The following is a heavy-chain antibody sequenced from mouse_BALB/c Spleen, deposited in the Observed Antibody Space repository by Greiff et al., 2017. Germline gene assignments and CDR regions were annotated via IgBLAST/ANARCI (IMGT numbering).Heavy chain of an antibody. CDR3: ARGAHYYAMDY. J-gene: IGHJ4*01. D-gene: IGHD3-1*01. V-gene: IGHV1-54*01. CDR1: GYAFTNYL. Sequence: VQRVESGAELVRPGTSVKVSCKASGYAFTNYLIEWVKQRPGQGLEWIGVINPGSGGTNYNEKFKGKATLTADKSSSTAYMQLSSLTSDDSAVYFCARGAHYYAMDYWGQGTSVTVSS. CDR2: INPGSGGT.